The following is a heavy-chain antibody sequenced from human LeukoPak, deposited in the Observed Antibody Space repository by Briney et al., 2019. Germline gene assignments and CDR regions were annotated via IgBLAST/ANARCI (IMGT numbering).Heavy chain of an antibody. J-gene: IGHJ4*02. V-gene: IGHV4-34*01. D-gene: IGHD3-22*01. CDR2: INHSGST. Sequence: SETLSLTCAVYGGSFSGYYWSWIRQPPGKGLEWIGEINHSGSTNYNPSLKSRVTISVDTSKNQFSLKLSSVTAADTAVYYCARRSSGYYYAFGSYYFDYWGQGTLVTVSS. CDR1: GGSFSGYY. CDR3: ARRSSGYYYAFGSYYFDY.